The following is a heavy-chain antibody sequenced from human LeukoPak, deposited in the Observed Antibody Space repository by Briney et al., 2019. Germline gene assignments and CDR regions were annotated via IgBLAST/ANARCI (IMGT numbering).Heavy chain of an antibody. CDR2: IYPGDSDT. D-gene: IGHD3-22*01. V-gene: IGHV5-51*01. Sequence: GESLKISCKGSGYNFANSWIGWVRQMPGKGREWMGIIYPGDSDTRYSPSFQGQVTISADKSISAAYLQSRSLKASDTAIYYCARMGYDGSGYHYPYYFDYWGQGTLVTVSS. CDR3: ARMGYDGSGYHYPYYFDY. J-gene: IGHJ4*02. CDR1: GYNFANSW.